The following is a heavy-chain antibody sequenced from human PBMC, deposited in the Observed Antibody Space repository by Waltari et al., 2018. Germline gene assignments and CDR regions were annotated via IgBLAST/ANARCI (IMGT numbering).Heavy chain of an antibody. D-gene: IGHD3-22*01. CDR2: INHSGST. CDR1: GGSFSGYY. CDR3: ARTTYYYDSSGYQYYYYYMDV. V-gene: IGHV4-34*01. J-gene: IGHJ6*03. Sequence: QVQLQQWGAGLLKPSETLSLTCAVYGGSFSGYYWSWIRQPPGKGLEWIGEINHSGSTNYTPSLKSRVTISVDTSKNQFSLKLSSVTAADTAVYYCARTTYYYDSSGYQYYYYYMDVWGKGTTVTISS.